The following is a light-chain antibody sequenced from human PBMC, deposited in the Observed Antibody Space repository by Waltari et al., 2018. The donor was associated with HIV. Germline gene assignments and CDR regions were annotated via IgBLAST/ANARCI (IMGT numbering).Light chain of an antibody. CDR3: CSYAGSYNYV. CDR2: DVS. V-gene: IGLV2-11*01. CDR1: SSDVGGYKY. J-gene: IGLJ1*01. Sequence: QSALTQPRSVSGSPGQSVTISCTGTSSDVGGYKYVSWYQQHPGKAPKLMIYDVSKRPSGVPDRFDGSKSGNTASLTISGLQAEDEADYYCCSYAGSYNYVFGTGTKVTVL.